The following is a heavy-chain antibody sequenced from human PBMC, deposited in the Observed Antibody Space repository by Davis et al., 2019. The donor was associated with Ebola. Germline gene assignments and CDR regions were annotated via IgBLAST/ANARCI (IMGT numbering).Heavy chain of an antibody. CDR3: ARAVDCSGGSCPRSAGRDYYYYGMDV. J-gene: IGHJ6*02. Sequence: MPSETLSLTCAVSGGSISSGNWWSWVRQPPGKGLEWIGEINHSGSTNYNPSKSRVTISVDTSKNQFSLKLSSVTAADTAVYYCARAVDCSGGSCPRSAGRDYYYYGMDVWGQGTTVTVSS. V-gene: IGHV4-4*02. CDR2: INHSGST. D-gene: IGHD2-15*01. CDR1: GGSISSGNW.